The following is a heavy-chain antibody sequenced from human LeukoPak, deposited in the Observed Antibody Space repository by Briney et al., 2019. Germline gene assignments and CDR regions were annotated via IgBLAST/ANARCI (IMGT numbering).Heavy chain of an antibody. D-gene: IGHD5-24*01. CDR3: ARGGRDDYNSGDY. CDR1: GGSFSGYY. V-gene: IGHV4-34*01. J-gene: IGHJ4*02. CDR2: INHSGGT. Sequence: LKPSETLSLTCAVYGGSFSGYYWSWIRQPPGKGLEWIGEINHSGGTNYNPSLKSRVTISVDTSKNQFSLKLSSVTAADTAVYYCARGGRDDYNSGDYWGQGTLVTVSS.